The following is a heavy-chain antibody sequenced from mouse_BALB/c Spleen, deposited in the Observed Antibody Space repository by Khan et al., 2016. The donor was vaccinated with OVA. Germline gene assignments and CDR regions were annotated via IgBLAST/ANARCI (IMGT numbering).Heavy chain of an antibody. V-gene: IGHV3-2*02. CDR3: ARVHGGDFDY. J-gene: IGHJ2*01. CDR2: ISYSGNT. Sequence: EVQLQESGPGLVKPSQSLSLTCTVTGYSITSDYAWNWIRQFPGNKLEWLGYISYSGNTKYNPSLKSRISVTRDTSKNQFFLQLNSVTTADTATYYCARVHGGDFDYWGQGTTLTVSS. CDR1: GYSITSDYA.